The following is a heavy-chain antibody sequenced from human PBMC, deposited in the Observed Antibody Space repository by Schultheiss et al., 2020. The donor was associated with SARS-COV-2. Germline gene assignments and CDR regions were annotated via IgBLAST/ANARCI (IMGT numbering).Heavy chain of an antibody. Sequence: GGSLRLSCAASGFTFSSYAMSWVRQAPGKGLEWVSAISGSGGSTYYADSVKGRFTISRDNSKNTLYLQMNSLRAEDTAVYYCASFLSSGSLSEDDYWGQGTLVTVSS. CDR2: ISGSGGST. D-gene: IGHD1-26*01. CDR3: ASFLSSGSLSEDDY. V-gene: IGHV3-23*01. CDR1: GFTFSSYA. J-gene: IGHJ4*02.